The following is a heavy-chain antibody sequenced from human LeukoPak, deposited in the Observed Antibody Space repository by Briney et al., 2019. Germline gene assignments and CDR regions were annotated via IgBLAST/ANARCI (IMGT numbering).Heavy chain of an antibody. CDR2: IIPIFGTA. J-gene: IGHJ5*02. D-gene: IGHD6-13*01. CDR1: RGTFSSYA. CDR3: ARDQFHSSSWYYWFDP. Sequence: SVKVSCKASRGTFSSYAISWVRQAPGQGLEWMGRIIPIFGTANYAQKFQGRVTITADESTSTAYMELSSLRSEDTAVYYCARDQFHSSSWYYWFDPWGQGTLVTVSS. V-gene: IGHV1-69*13.